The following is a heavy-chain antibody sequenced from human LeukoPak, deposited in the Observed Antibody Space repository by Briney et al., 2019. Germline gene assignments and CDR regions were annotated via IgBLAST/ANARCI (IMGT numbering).Heavy chain of an antibody. CDR3: ARGRARARYFDL. J-gene: IGHJ2*01. CDR2: INHSGST. Sequence: TSETLSLTCAVYGGSFSGYYWSWIRQPPGKGLEWIGEINHSGSTNYNPSLKSRVTISVDTSKNQFSLKLSSVTAADTAVYYCARGRARARYFDLWGRGTLVTVSS. CDR1: GGSFSGYY. V-gene: IGHV4-34*01.